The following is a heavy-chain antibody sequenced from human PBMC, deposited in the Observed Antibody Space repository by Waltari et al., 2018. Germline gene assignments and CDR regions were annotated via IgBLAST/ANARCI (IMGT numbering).Heavy chain of an antibody. CDR1: GGSISSYY. V-gene: IGHV4-59*01. D-gene: IGHD6-13*01. CDR2: IYYSGST. J-gene: IGHJ4*02. CDR3: AILVDGSSWFFDY. Sequence: QVQLQESGPGLVKPSETLSLTCTVAGGSISSYYWSWIRQPPGKGLEWIGYIYYSGSTHYNPSLKSRVTISVDTSKNQFSLTLSSVTAADTAVYYCAILVDGSSWFFDYWVQGTLVTVSS.